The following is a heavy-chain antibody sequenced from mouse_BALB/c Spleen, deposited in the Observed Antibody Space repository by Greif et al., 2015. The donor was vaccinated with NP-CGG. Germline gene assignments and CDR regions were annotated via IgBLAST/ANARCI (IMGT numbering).Heavy chain of an antibody. D-gene: IGHD2-3*01. CDR2: ISCSGST. Sequence: EVQLQESGPGLVKPSQSLSLTCTVTGYSITSDYAWNWIRQFPGNKLEWMGYISCSGSTSYNPSLKSRISITRDTSKNQFFLQLNSVTTEDTATYYCARKDDGYSYYFDYWGQGTTLTVSS. CDR1: GYSITSDYA. J-gene: IGHJ2*01. CDR3: ARKDDGYSYYFDY. V-gene: IGHV3-2*02.